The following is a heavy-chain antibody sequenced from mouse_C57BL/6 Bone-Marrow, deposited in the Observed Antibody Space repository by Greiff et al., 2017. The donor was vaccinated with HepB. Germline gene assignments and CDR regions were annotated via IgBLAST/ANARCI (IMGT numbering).Heavy chain of an antibody. Sequence: QVQLQQPGAELVKPGASVKLSCKASGYTFTGYWMHWVKQRPGQGLEWIGMIHPNSGSTNYNEKFKSKATLTVDKSSSTAYMQLSSLTSEDSAVYYCARNPVLLSYYFDYWGQGTTLTVSS. CDR2: IHPNSGST. CDR3: ARNPVLLSYYFDY. V-gene: IGHV1-64*01. CDR1: GYTFTGYW. J-gene: IGHJ2*01. D-gene: IGHD2-1*01.